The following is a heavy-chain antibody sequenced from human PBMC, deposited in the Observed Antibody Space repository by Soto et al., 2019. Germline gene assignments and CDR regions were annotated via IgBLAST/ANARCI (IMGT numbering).Heavy chain of an antibody. V-gene: IGHV3-15*07. D-gene: IGHD2-15*01. CDR1: GFTFSNAW. CDR2: IKSKTDGGTT. Sequence: GGSLRLSCAASGFTFSNAWMNWVRQAPGKGLEWVGRIKSKTDGGTTDYAAPVKGRFTILRDDSKNTLYLQMNSLKTEDTAVYYCTTDITVVVVAATKRDYWGQGTLVTVSS. CDR3: TTDITVVVVAATKRDY. J-gene: IGHJ4*02.